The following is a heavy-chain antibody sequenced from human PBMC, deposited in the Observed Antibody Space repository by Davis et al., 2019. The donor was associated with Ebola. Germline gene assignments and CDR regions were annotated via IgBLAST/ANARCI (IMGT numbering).Heavy chain of an antibody. CDR1: GFTFSNYA. D-gene: IGHD5-18*01. CDR2: IADSGGAT. CDR3: ASYSYGYSYYGMDV. V-gene: IGHV3-23*01. Sequence: GESLKISCAASGFTFSNYAMSWVRQSPGKGLEWVSSIADSGGATYYTDSVKGRFAVSRDNSKNTLYLQMNSLRAEDTAVYYCASYSYGYSYYGMDVWGQGTTVTVSS. J-gene: IGHJ6*02.